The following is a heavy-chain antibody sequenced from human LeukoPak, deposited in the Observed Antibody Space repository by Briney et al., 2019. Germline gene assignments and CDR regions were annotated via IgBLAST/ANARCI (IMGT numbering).Heavy chain of an antibody. Sequence: SETLSLTCAVSGGSFSSSSFYWSWIRQPAGKGLEWIGRIYTSGSSNYNPSLKSRLTMSVDTSKNQFSLKMSSVTAADTAVYYCARGNSSSWPLDYWGQGTLVTVSS. V-gene: IGHV4-61*02. CDR2: IYTSGSS. J-gene: IGHJ4*02. CDR1: GGSFSSSSFY. CDR3: ARGNSSSWPLDY. D-gene: IGHD6-13*01.